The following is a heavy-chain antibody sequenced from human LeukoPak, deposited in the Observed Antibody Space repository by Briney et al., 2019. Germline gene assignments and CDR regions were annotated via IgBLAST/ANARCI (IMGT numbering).Heavy chain of an antibody. Sequence: SVKVSCKASGYTFTSYGISWVRQAPGQGLEWMGGIIPIFGTANYAQKFQGRVTITTDESTSTAYMELSSLRSEDTAVYYCARDGYSSSWYSGFHYYYMDVWGKGTTVTVSS. D-gene: IGHD6-13*01. CDR2: IIPIFGTA. CDR3: ARDGYSSSWYSGFHYYYMDV. CDR1: GYTFTSYG. V-gene: IGHV1-69*05. J-gene: IGHJ6*03.